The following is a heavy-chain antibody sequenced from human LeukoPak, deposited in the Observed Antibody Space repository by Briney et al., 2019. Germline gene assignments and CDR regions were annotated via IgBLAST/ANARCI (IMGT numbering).Heavy chain of an antibody. CDR3: ATELLMVRGVNSGAFDI. V-gene: IGHV1-24*01. CDR2: FDPEDGET. Sequence: GASVKVSRKVSGYTLTELSMHWVRQAPGKGLEWMGGFDPEDGETIYAQKFQGRVTMTEDTSTDTAYMELSSLRSEDTAVYYCATELLMVRGVNSGAFDIWGQGTMVTVSS. CDR1: GYTLTELS. D-gene: IGHD3-10*01. J-gene: IGHJ3*02.